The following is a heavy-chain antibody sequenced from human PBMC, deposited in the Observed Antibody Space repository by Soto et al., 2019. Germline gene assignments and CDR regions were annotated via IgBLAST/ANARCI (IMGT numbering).Heavy chain of an antibody. CDR1: GGSISSGGYY. J-gene: IGHJ4*02. Sequence: PSETLSLTCTVSGGSISSGGYYWSWILQHPGKGLEWIGYIYYSGSTYYNPSLKSRVTISVDTSKNQFSLKLSSVTAADTAVYYCARDLGDSSGYWGGTFDYWGQGTLVTVSS. V-gene: IGHV4-31*03. CDR2: IYYSGST. D-gene: IGHD3-22*01. CDR3: ARDLGDSSGYWGGTFDY.